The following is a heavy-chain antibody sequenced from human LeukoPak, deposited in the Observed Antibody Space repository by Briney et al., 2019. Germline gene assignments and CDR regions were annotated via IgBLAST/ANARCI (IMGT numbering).Heavy chain of an antibody. CDR3: ARVDSGYDPLHY. Sequence: ASVKVSCKASGYTFTSYGISWVRQAPGQGLEWMGWISDYNGNTNYAQKLQGRVTMTTDTSTSTAYMELRSLRSDDTAVYYCARVDSGYDPLHYWGQGTLVTVSS. CDR1: GYTFTSYG. V-gene: IGHV1-18*01. D-gene: IGHD5-12*01. J-gene: IGHJ4*02. CDR2: ISDYNGNT.